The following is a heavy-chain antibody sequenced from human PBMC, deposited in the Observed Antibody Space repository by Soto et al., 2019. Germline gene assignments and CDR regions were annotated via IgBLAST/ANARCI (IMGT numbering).Heavy chain of an antibody. Sequence: GGSLRLSCEASGFSISHKYMSWVRQAPGKGLEWVSVIFTGGSTSYADSVKGRFTISRDISKNTLYLQMNSLTVEDTAVCYCVRDDGISPYDYWGQGTLVTVSS. CDR1: GFSISHKY. J-gene: IGHJ4*02. CDR2: IFTGGST. V-gene: IGHV3-66*01. D-gene: IGHD3-3*02. CDR3: VRDDGISPYDY.